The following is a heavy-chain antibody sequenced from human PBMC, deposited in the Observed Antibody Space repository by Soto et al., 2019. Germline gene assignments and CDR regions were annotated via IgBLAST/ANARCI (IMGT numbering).Heavy chain of an antibody. CDR1: GFTFSSYS. CDR2: ISSSSSYI. Sequence: GGSLRLSCAASGFTFSSYSMNWVRQAPGKGLEWVSSISSSSSYIYYADSVKGRFTISRDDAKNSLYLQMNSLRAEDTAVYYCARAVGGYDLLSHFDYWGQGTLVTVSS. D-gene: IGHD5-12*01. J-gene: IGHJ4*02. V-gene: IGHV3-21*01. CDR3: ARAVGGYDLLSHFDY.